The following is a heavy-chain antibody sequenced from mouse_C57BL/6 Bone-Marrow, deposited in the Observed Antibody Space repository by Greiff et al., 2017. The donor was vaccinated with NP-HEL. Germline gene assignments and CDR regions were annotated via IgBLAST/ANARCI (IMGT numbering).Heavy chain of an antibody. V-gene: IGHV5-16*01. CDR3: AREGGLRRRTYAMDY. D-gene: IGHD2-4*01. J-gene: IGHJ4*01. CDR1: GFTFGDYY. Sequence: EVHLVESEGGLVQPGSSMKLSCTASGFTFGDYYMAWVRQVPEKGLEWVANINYDGSSTYYLDSLKSRFIISRDNAKNILYLQMRSLKSEDTATYYCAREGGLRRRTYAMDYWGQGTSVTVSS. CDR2: INYDGSST.